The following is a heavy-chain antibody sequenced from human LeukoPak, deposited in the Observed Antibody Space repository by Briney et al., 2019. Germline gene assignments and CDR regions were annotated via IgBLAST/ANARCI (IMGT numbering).Heavy chain of an antibody. V-gene: IGHV3-21*04. CDR1: GFTFSSYS. Sequence: GGSLRLSFAASGFTFSSYSMNWVRQAPGKGLEWVSSISSSSSYIYYADSVKGRFTISRDNAKNSLYLQMNSLRAEDTALYHCARAPQEEYCGGDCWYDAFDIWGQGTMVTVSS. CDR2: ISSSSSYI. D-gene: IGHD2-21*02. CDR3: ARAPQEEYCGGDCWYDAFDI. J-gene: IGHJ3*02.